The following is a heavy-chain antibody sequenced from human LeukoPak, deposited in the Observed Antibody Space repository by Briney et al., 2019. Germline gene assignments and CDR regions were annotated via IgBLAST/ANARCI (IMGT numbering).Heavy chain of an antibody. D-gene: IGHD6-19*01. CDR3: ARDRSIAVTGPFDY. Sequence: GGSLRLSFEGPDLPLVSYGRTGAGKAPGKGLEGWQVIWYDGSKKYYLDSVKGRFTISRDNSQNMLYLQMNSLRVEDTGLYYCARDRSIAVTGPFDYWGQGTLVTVSS. CDR2: IWYDGSKK. V-gene: IGHV3-33*01. CDR1: DLPLVSYG. J-gene: IGHJ4*02.